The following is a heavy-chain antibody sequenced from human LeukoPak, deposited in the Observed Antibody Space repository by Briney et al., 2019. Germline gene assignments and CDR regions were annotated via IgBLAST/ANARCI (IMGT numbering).Heavy chain of an antibody. J-gene: IGHJ6*04. CDR3: AELGITMIGGV. D-gene: IGHD3-10*02. CDR1: GFTFSSYA. Sequence: AGGSLRLSCAASGFTFSSYAMSWVRQAPGKGLELVSAISGSGGSTYYADSVKGRFTISRDNAKNSLYLQMNSLRAEDTAVYYCAELGITMIGGVWGKGTTVTISS. V-gene: IGHV3-23*01. CDR2: ISGSGGST.